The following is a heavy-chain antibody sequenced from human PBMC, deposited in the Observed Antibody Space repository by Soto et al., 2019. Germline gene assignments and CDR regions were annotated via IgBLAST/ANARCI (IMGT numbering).Heavy chain of an antibody. CDR1: GFTFSSYW. CDR2: IKQDGSEK. D-gene: IGHD3-9*01. Sequence: PGGSLSLSCAASGFTFSSYWMSWVRQAPGKGLEWVANIKQDGSEKYYVDSVKGRFTISRDNAKNSLYLQMNSLRAEDTAVYYCARDESYDFLTGYYTPQRFDYWGQGTLVTVSS. V-gene: IGHV3-7*01. CDR3: ARDESYDFLTGYYTPQRFDY. J-gene: IGHJ4*02.